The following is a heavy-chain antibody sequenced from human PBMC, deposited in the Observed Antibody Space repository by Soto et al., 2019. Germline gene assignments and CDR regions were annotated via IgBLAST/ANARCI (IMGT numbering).Heavy chain of an antibody. CDR2: IIPIFGTA. J-gene: IGHJ4*02. CDR3: ARRPRYSSGWPLDY. V-gene: IGHV1-69*13. D-gene: IGHD6-19*01. CDR1: RGTFISYA. Sequence: XSVKVSCKASRGTFISYAISWVRQAPGQGLEWMGGIIPIFGTANYAQKFQGRVTITADESTSTAYMELSSLRSEDTAVYYCARRPRYSSGWPLDYWGQGTLVTVSS.